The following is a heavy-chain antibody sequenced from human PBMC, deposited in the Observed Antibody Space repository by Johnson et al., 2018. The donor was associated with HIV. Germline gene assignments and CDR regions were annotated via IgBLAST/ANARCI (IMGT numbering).Heavy chain of an antibody. CDR3: ARACRDGYTCDAYDI. CDR1: GFTVSSNY. J-gene: IGHJ3*02. Sequence: VQLVESGGGLVQPGGSLRLSCAASGFTVSSNYMSWVRQAPGKGLEWVSVIYSGGSTYYADFVKGRFTLSRDNAKNSLYLQMNSLRAEDTAVYYCARACRDGYTCDAYDIWGQGTMVTVSS. V-gene: IGHV3-66*01. CDR2: IYSGGST. D-gene: IGHD5-24*01.